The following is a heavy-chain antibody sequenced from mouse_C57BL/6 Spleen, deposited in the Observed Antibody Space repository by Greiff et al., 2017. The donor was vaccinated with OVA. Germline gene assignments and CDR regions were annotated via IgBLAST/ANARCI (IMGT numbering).Heavy chain of an antibody. J-gene: IGHJ3*01. Sequence: VKLMESGAELVKPGASVKVSCKASGYTFTSYWMHWVKQRPGQGLEWIGRIHPSDSDANYNQKFKGKATLTVDKSSSTAYMQLSSLTSEDSAVYYCANSYYSNWGFAYWGQGTLVTVSA. CDR3: ANSYYSNWGFAY. CDR1: GYTFTSYW. D-gene: IGHD2-5*01. V-gene: IGHV1-74*01. CDR2: IHPSDSDA.